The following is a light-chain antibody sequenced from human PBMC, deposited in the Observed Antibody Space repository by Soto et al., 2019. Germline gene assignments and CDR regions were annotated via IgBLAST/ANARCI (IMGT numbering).Light chain of an antibody. CDR3: QQYTQSLWT. V-gene: IGKV3-20*01. J-gene: IGKJ1*01. CDR2: GAS. CDR1: QSISSNY. Sequence: EIVLTQSPGTLSLSPGERATLSCRASQSISSNYLAWYQQKPGQAPRLLIYGASSRAPGIPDRFSGSGSGTHFTLTIDRLEPEDFAVYFCQQYTQSLWTFGQGTKVDIK.